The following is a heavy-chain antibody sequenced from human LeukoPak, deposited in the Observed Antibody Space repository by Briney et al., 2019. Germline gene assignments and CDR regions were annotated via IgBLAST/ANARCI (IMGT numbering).Heavy chain of an antibody. Sequence: QPGGSLRLSCAASGFTFTSYWMSWVRQAPGKGLEWVANKKRDGSDRYYADAVKGRFTISRDNAKSSLYLQMDSLRAEDTAVYYCARGSGTYSIYFDYWGQGTLVTVSS. D-gene: IGHD3-10*01. CDR3: ARGSGTYSIYFDY. J-gene: IGHJ4*02. CDR1: GFTFTSYW. CDR2: KKRDGSDR. V-gene: IGHV3-7*01.